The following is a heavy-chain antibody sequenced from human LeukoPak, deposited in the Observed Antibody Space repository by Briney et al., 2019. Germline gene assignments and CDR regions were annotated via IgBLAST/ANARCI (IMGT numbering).Heavy chain of an antibody. J-gene: IGHJ5*02. V-gene: IGHV1-18*01. CDR2: ISLYNGNT. CDR1: GYTFTSYG. CDR3: ARDRDNVWGSYLHPDP. D-gene: IGHD3-16*02. Sequence: GASVKVSCKASGYTFTSYGITWLRQAPGQGLEWVGWISLYNGNTNYARRLQGRVTMTTDTSTSTAYMELRSLRSDDTAVYYCARDRDNVWGSYLHPDPWGQGTLVTVSS.